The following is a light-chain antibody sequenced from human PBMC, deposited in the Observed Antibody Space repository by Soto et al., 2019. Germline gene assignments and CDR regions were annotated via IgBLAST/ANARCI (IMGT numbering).Light chain of an antibody. CDR2: STS. CDR1: QSLSGSY. V-gene: IGKV3-20*01. CDR3: HQFGDSPQT. Sequence: EIVLTQSPGTLSLSPGDIATLSCRASQSLSGSYIAWYQQKPGQAPRLLIYSTSTRADCIPDRFTGRGSGTHFALAISRREPEDFAVYYFHQFGDSPQTFGQGTTV. J-gene: IGKJ1*01.